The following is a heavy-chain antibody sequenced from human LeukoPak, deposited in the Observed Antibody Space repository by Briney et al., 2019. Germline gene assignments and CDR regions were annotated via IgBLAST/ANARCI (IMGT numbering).Heavy chain of an antibody. CDR1: GFTFSSYA. Sequence: GGSLRLSCAASGFTFSSYAMSWVRQAPGEGLEWVSAISGSGGSTYYADSVKGRFTISRDNSKNTLYLQMNSLRAEDTAVYYCAKDGYCSSTSCQFDYWGQGTLVTVSS. V-gene: IGHV3-23*01. CDR2: ISGSGGST. J-gene: IGHJ4*02. D-gene: IGHD2-2*01. CDR3: AKDGYCSSTSCQFDY.